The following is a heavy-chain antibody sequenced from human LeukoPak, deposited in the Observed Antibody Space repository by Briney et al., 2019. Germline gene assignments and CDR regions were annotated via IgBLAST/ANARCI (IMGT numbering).Heavy chain of an antibody. D-gene: IGHD2-2*01. J-gene: IGHJ4*02. V-gene: IGHV3-23*01. CDR3: AKGLVPAAIRVVDY. CDR1: GFTFSSYA. CDR2: ISASGGST. Sequence: PGGSLRLSCAASGFTFSSYAMSWVRQAPGKGLEWVSAISASGGSTYYADSVKGRFTISRDNSQNTLYLQVNSLRAEDTAVYYCAKGLVPAAIRVVDYWGQGTLATVSS.